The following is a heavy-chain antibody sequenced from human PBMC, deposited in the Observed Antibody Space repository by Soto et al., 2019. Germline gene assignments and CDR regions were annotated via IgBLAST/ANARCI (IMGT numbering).Heavy chain of an antibody. CDR1: GGSISSGGYY. D-gene: IGHD2-15*01. CDR3: ARALYCSGGSCYYRADAFDI. CDR2: IYYSGST. V-gene: IGHV4-31*03. Sequence: QVQLQESGPGLVKPSQTLSLTCTVSGGSISSGGYYWSWIRQHPGKGLEWIGYIYYSGSTYYNPSLKGRVTISVVTSKNQFSLKLSSVTAADTAVYYCARALYCSGGSCYYRADAFDIWGQGTMVTVSS. J-gene: IGHJ3*02.